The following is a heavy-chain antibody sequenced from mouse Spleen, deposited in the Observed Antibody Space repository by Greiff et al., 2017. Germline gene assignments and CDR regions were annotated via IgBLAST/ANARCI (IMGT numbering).Heavy chain of an antibody. J-gene: IGHJ2*01. D-gene: IGHD1-1*01. CDR1: GFTFSDYY. CDR3: AREGADYYDGSSYYFDY. Sequence: EVQRVESEGGLVQPGSSMKLSCTASGFTFSDYYMAWVRQVPEKGLEWVANINYDGSSTYYLDSLKSRFIISRDNAKNILYLQMSSLKSEDTATYYCAREGADYYDGSSYYFDYWGQGTTLTVSS. V-gene: IGHV5-16*01. CDR2: INYDGSST.